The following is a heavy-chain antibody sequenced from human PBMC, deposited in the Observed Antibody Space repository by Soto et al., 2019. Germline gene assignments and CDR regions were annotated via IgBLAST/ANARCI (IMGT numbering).Heavy chain of an antibody. CDR2: ISGSGGST. V-gene: IGHV3-23*01. D-gene: IGHD3-10*01. CDR3: AKDSTMVLGVILDFFDS. Sequence: EVQLLESGGGLVQPGGSLRLSCAASGFTFSSYAMSWVRQAPGKGLEWVSAISGSGGSTYYADSVKGRFTISRDNSKNTLYLQMNSLRAEDTAVYYCAKDSTMVLGVILDFFDSWGQGTLVTVSS. J-gene: IGHJ4*02. CDR1: GFTFSSYA.